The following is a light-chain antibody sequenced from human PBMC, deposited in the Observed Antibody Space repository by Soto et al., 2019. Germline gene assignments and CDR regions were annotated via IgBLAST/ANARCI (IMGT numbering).Light chain of an antibody. J-gene: IGKJ1*01. CDR2: GAS. CDR1: QSVSSN. CDR3: EQYNTWWT. Sequence: IVMTQSPATLSVSPGERATLSCRASQSVSSNLAWYQQKPGQAPRLLFYGASTRATGSPARFSGSASGTEFTLTIRSLQSEDIAVYYCEQYNTWWTFGQGTKVEIK. V-gene: IGKV3-15*01.